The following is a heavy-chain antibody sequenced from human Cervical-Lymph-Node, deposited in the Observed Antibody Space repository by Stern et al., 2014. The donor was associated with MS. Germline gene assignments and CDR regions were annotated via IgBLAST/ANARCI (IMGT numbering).Heavy chain of an antibody. Sequence: VQLVESGGAVVQPGRSLRLSCAASGFTFSSYGMNWVRQAPGKGLEWVTVMSYDGNHKYYAASVKGRFTISRDNSKNTLHLQMNSVTPDDTAIYYCARDYEDTSMLFDHWGQGTLVTVSS. J-gene: IGHJ4*02. CDR2: MSYDGNHK. V-gene: IGHV3-30*03. CDR3: ARDYEDTSMLFDH. CDR1: GFTFSSYG. D-gene: IGHD2-8*01.